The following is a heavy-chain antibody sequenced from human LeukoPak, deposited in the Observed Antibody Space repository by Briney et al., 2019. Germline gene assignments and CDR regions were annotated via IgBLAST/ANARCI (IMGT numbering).Heavy chain of an antibody. D-gene: IGHD6-13*01. J-gene: IGHJ4*02. CDR1: GFTFSSYA. CDR3: AKAPKDYSSSWYTVPFDY. CDR2: ISGSGGNT. V-gene: IGHV3-23*01. Sequence: GGSLRLSCAASGFTFSSYAMTWVRQAPGKGLEWVSAISGSGGNTYDADSVKGRFTISRDKSKNTLYLQMNSLRAEDTAVYYCAKAPKDYSSSWYTVPFDYWGQGTLVIVSS.